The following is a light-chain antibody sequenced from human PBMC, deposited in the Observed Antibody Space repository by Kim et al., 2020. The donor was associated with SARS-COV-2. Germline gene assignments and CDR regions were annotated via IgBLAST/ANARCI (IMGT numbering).Light chain of an antibody. CDR2: GAS. J-gene: IGKJ4*01. CDR1: HGIDNY. Sequence: APVGPKGTITCRASHGIDNYLAWYQQKPGKAPTVLIYGASTLHSGVTSTFSGSGSGTDFTLTISSLQPEDFGTYYCQQLNSYPLTFGGGTKVDIK. CDR3: QQLNSYPLT. V-gene: IGKV1-9*01.